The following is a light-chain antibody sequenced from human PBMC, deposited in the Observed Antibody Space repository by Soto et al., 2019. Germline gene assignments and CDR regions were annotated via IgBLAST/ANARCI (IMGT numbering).Light chain of an antibody. CDR1: QSVHCTF. CDR3: LQYHNLWA. J-gene: IGKJ1*01. Sequence: PGERVTLPCRASQSVHCTFLTWSQQRPGQTPSLLISGASTRATGIPARFSGSGSGTEFTLIISSLQPEDFTVYSCLQYHNLWAFGQGTKVDIK. V-gene: IGKV3D-7*01. CDR2: GAS.